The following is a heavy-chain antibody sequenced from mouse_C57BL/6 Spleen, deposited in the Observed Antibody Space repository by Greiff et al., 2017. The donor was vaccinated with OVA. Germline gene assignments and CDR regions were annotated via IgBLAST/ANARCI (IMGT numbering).Heavy chain of an antibody. CDR2: INPNNGGT. CDR3: ASPYYYGSSFLYAMDY. CDR1: GYTFTDYN. J-gene: IGHJ4*01. Sequence: EVQLQQSGPELVKPGASVKMSCKASGYTFTDYNMHWVKQSHGKSLEWIGYINPNNGGTSYNQKFKGKATLTVNKSSSTAYMELRSLTSEDSAVYYCASPYYYGSSFLYAMDYWGQGTSVTVSS. D-gene: IGHD1-1*01. V-gene: IGHV1-22*01.